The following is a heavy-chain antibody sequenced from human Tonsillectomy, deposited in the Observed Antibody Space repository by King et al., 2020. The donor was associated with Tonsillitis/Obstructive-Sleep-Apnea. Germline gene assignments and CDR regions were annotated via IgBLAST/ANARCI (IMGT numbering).Heavy chain of an antibody. CDR1: GLTFSNAW. CDR2: IKSKIDGGTT. J-gene: IGHJ5*02. CDR3: TTDMNWSGGDL. D-gene: IGHD3-3*01. Sequence: VQLVESGGGLVKPGESLRLSCVVSGLTFSNAWLNWVRQAPGKGLEWVGRIKSKIDGGTTEYATPVKDRFSISRDDSKNTVYLQMNSLKAEDTAAYYCTTDMNWSGGDLWGQGTLVTVSS. V-gene: IGHV3-15*07.